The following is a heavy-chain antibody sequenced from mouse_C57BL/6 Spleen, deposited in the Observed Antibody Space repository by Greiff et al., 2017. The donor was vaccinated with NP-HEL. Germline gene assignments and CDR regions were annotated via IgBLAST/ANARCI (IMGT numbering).Heavy chain of an antibody. D-gene: IGHD1-1*02. J-gene: IGHJ4*01. V-gene: IGHV1-85*01. Sequence: VQLQQSGPELVKPGASVKLSCKASGYTFTSYDINWVQQRPGQGLEWIGWIYPRDGSTKYNEKFKGKATLTVDTSSSTAYLELHSLTSEDSAVYFCARYGSGDYWGQGTSVTVSS. CDR1: GYTFTSYD. CDR3: ARYGSGDY. CDR2: IYPRDGST.